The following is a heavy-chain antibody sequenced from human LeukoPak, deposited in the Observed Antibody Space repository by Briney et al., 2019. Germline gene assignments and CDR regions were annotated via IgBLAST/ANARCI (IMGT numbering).Heavy chain of an antibody. Sequence: PETLSLTCTVSGGSISSSSYYWGWIRQPPGKGLEWIGSIYYSGSTYYNPSLKSRVTISVGTSKNQFSLKLSSVTAADTAVYYCARRESNWFDPWGQGTLVTVSS. CDR1: GGSISSSSYY. V-gene: IGHV4-39*01. CDR3: ARRESNWFDP. CDR2: IYYSGST. J-gene: IGHJ5*02.